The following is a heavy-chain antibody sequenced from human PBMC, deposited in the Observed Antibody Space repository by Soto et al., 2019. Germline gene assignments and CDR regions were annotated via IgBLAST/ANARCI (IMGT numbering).Heavy chain of an antibody. J-gene: IGHJ4*02. CDR1: EFTFSTYA. D-gene: IGHD3-3*01. CDR2: ITNSGGTT. Sequence: EVQLLESGGGLVQPGGSLRLSCDASEFTFSTYAMTWVRQAPGKGLEWVSSITNSGGTTYYADSVKGRFTISRDKSQNALYLQMNSLTAQDTAMYYYANAFVTGYFVFWTAYHPTLEYWGQGTLVTVSS. CDR3: ANAFVTGYFVFWTAYHPTLEY. V-gene: IGHV3-23*01.